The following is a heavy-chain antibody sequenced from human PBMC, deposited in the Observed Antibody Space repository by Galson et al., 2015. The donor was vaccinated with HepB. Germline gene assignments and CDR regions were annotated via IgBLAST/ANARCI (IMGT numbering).Heavy chain of an antibody. CDR3: AREPTIFGVVMPSYNYYYYGMDV. D-gene: IGHD3-3*01. J-gene: IGHJ6*02. V-gene: IGHV3-74*01. CDR2: INSDGSST. CDR1: GFTFSSYW. Sequence: SLRLSCAASGFTFSSYWMHWVRQAPGKGLVWVSRINSDGSSTSYADSVKGRFTISRDDAKNTLYLQMNSLRAEDTAVYYCAREPTIFGVVMPSYNYYYYGMDVWGQGTTVTVSS.